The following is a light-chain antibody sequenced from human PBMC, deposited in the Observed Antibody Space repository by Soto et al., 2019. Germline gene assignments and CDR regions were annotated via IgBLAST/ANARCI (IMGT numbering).Light chain of an antibody. J-gene: IGKJ1*01. CDR2: AAS. V-gene: IGKV1-27*01. CDR3: QKYNSAPWT. CDR1: QGISNY. Sequence: DLQMTQSPSSLSTSVGDRVTITCRASQGISNYLAWYQQKPGKVPKLLIYAASTLQSGVPSRFSGSGSGTDFTLTISSLQPEDVATYYCQKYNSAPWTCGQGTKVEIK.